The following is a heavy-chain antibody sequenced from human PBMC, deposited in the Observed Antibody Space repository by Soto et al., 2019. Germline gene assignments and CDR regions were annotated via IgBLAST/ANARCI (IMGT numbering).Heavy chain of an antibody. V-gene: IGHV1-69*04. J-gene: IGHJ4*02. CDR2: IIPILGIA. D-gene: IGHD5-12*01. CDR3: ARDPPRGYDSEMSDY. CDR1: GGTFSSYT. Sequence: ASVKVSCKASGGTFSSYTISWVRQAPGQGLEWMGRIIPILGIANYAQKFQGRVTITADKSTSTAYMELGSLRSEDTAVYYCARDPPRGYDSEMSDYWGQGTLVTVSS.